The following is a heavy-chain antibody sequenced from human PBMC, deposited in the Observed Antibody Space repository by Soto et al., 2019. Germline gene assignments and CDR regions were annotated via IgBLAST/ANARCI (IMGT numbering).Heavy chain of an antibody. J-gene: IGHJ4*02. V-gene: IGHV4-39*01. CDR2: ISGST. CDR1: GGSIISGSYY. Sequence: SETLSLTCTVSGGSIISGSYYWGWIRQPPGKGLERIGSISGSTYYNPSLKSRVTISVDTSKNQFSLKLSSVTAADTAVYYCARRRGFGTDYWGQGTLVTVSS. CDR3: ARRRGFGTDY. D-gene: IGHD3-16*01.